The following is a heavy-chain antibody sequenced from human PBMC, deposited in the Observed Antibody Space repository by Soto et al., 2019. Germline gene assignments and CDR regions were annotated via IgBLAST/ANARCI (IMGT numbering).Heavy chain of an antibody. J-gene: IGHJ4*02. CDR2: IYWDDDK. Sequence: QITLKESGPTLVKPTQTLTLTCTFSGFSLSTSGVSVGWIRQPPGKALECLAVIYWDDDKRYRPSLQSRLTVTKDTSKTQVVLTMTNMDPVDTATYYCTHRRELGELYWGQGTLVTVSS. V-gene: IGHV2-5*02. CDR1: GFSLSTSGVS. D-gene: IGHD3-10*01. CDR3: THRRELGELY.